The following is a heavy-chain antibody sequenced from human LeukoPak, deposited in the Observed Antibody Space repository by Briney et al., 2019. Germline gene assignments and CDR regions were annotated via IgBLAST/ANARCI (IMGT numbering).Heavy chain of an antibody. J-gene: IGHJ5*02. Sequence: PSGTLSLTCTVSGGSISSGGYYWSWIRQHPGKGLEWIGYIYYSGSTYYNPSLKSRVTISVDTSKNQFSLKLSSVTAADTAVYYCARISRSTGDWFDPWGQGTLVTVSS. V-gene: IGHV4-31*03. CDR3: ARISRSTGDWFDP. D-gene: IGHD4-17*01. CDR2: IYYSGST. CDR1: GGSISSGGYY.